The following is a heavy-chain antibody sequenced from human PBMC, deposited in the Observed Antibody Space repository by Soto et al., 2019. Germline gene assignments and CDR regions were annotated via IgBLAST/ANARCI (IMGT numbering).Heavy chain of an antibody. Sequence: KPSETLSLTCAVSGGSLTSGTYSWNWIRQPPGKGLEWIGYTFPSGTTYYNPSLKSRVSISIDVSKNQFSLNLRSLTAADTAVYYCARGREFDSWGQGTLVTVSS. CDR1: GGSLTSGTYS. CDR3: ARGREFDS. J-gene: IGHJ4*02. CDR2: TFPSGTT. V-gene: IGHV4-30-2*01.